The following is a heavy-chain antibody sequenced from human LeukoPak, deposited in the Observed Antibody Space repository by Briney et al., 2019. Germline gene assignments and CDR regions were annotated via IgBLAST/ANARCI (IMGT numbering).Heavy chain of an antibody. CDR2: IYTSGST. J-gene: IGHJ6*02. CDR3: ARSIASYYYDSSGYYPKNYYYGMDV. CDR1: GGSISSGSYY. Sequence: SQTLSLTCTVSGGSISSGSYYWSWIRQPAGKGLEWIGRIYTSGSTNYNPSLKSRVTISVDTSKNQFSLKLSSVTAADTAVYHCARSIASYYYDSSGYYPKNYYYGMDVWGQGTTVTVSS. V-gene: IGHV4-61*02. D-gene: IGHD3-22*01.